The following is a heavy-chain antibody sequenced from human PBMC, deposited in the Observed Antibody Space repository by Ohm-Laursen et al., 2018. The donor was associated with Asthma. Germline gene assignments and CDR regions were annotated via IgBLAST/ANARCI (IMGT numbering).Heavy chain of an antibody. D-gene: IGHD2-15*01. Sequence: SLRLSCAASGFTFSSYGMHWVRQAPGKGLEWVAVIWYDGSNKYYADSVKGRFTISRDDSKNTLYLQMNSLRAEDTAVYYCARDSPFVVVVAAYFDYWGQGTLVTVSS. CDR3: ARDSPFVVVVAAYFDY. CDR1: GFTFSSYG. V-gene: IGHV3-33*01. CDR2: IWYDGSNK. J-gene: IGHJ4*02.